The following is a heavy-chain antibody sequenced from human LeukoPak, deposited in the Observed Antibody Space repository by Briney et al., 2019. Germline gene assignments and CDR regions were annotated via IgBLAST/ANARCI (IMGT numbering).Heavy chain of an antibody. CDR1: GYTLTELS. CDR3: ATGPPDTVTIDY. Sequence: ASVKVSCKVSGYTLTELSMHWVRQAPGKGLEWMGGFHPEDGETIYAQKFQGRVTMTEDTSTDTAYMELSSLRSEDTAVYYCATGPPDTVTIDYWGQGTLVTVSS. V-gene: IGHV1-24*01. CDR2: FHPEDGET. D-gene: IGHD4-17*01. J-gene: IGHJ4*02.